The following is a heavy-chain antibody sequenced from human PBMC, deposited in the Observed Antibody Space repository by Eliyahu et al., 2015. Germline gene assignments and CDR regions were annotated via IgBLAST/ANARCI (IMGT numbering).Heavy chain of an antibody. CDR2: ITVYNGNT. Sequence: QMNLVQSGSEVKKTGSSVKVSCTASGYTFTYPYLHWVRQAPGQALGLVGWITVYNGNTNYAQKFQDRVTIIREMSLSTVYLEMSSLRSEDTAIYYCTRSALRDSYYYFDSWGQGTLVTVSS. CDR1: GYTFTYPY. J-gene: IGHJ4*02. V-gene: IGHV1-45*02. CDR3: TRSALRDSYYYFDS. D-gene: IGHD3-10*01.